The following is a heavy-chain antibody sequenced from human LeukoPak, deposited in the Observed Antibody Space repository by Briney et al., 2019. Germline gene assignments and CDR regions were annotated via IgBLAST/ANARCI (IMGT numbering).Heavy chain of an antibody. D-gene: IGHD5-18*01. Sequence: GGSLRLSCAASGFMFSSYSMNWVRQPPGKGLEWVSYITSSSSTVYYADSVKGRFTISRDNDKKSLYLQMYTAREEDTAVYYCAKDASMVRGYYFDYWGQGTLVTVSS. CDR3: AKDASMVRGYYFDY. J-gene: IGHJ4*02. CDR1: GFMFSSYS. CDR2: ITSSSSTV. V-gene: IGHV3-48*02.